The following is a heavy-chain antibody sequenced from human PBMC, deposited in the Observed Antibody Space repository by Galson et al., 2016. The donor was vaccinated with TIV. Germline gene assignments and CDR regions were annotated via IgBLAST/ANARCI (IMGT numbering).Heavy chain of an antibody. CDR3: ARERRDYYYGMDV. J-gene: IGHJ6*02. CDR1: GVSISGHY. V-gene: IGHV4-59*11. Sequence: LSLTCTVSGVSISGHYWTWIRQPPGKGLEWIGYIYYNGPTNYSPSLKSRVTFTVDTSKNQVSLKLNSVTAADTAVYYCARERRDYYYGMDVWGQGTTVIVSS. CDR2: IYYNGPT.